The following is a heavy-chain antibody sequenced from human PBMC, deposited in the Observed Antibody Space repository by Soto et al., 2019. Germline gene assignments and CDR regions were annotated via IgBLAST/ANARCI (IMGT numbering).Heavy chain of an antibody. CDR2: IYYSGST. J-gene: IGHJ3*02. Sequence: PSATPSLTCPFSGCSISSYYLILIRQPPGKGLEWIGYIYYSGSTNYNPSLKSRVTISVDTSKNQFSLKLSSVTAADTAVYYCARDPGTGDAFDIWGQGTMVTVS. CDR3: ARDPGTGDAFDI. V-gene: IGHV4-59*01. CDR1: GCSISSYY.